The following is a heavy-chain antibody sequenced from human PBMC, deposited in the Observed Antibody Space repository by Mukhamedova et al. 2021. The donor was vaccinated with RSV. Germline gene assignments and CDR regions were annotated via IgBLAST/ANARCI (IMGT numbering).Heavy chain of an antibody. V-gene: IGHV4-59*01. Sequence: GSTKYNPSLKSRVTISVDTSKNQFSLKLSSVTAADTAVYYCTGGSGSGTYPYYFGMDVWGQGTTVTVSS. D-gene: IGHD3-10*01. CDR2: GST. CDR3: TGGSGSGTYPYYFGMDV. J-gene: IGHJ6*02.